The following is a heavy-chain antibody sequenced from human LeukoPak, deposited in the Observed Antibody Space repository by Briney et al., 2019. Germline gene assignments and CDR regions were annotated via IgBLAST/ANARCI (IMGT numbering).Heavy chain of an antibody. J-gene: IGHJ4*02. CDR3: ARVRDKRCSSTSCYGVARGGFDY. CDR1: GGSLSSYY. Sequence: SETLSLTCTVSGGSLSSYYWSWIRQPPGKGLEWIGYIYYSGSTNYNPSLKSRVTISVDTSKNQFSLKLSSVTAADTAVYYCARVRDKRCSSTSCYGVARGGFDYWGQGTLVTVSS. D-gene: IGHD2-2*01. CDR2: IYYSGST. V-gene: IGHV4-59*01.